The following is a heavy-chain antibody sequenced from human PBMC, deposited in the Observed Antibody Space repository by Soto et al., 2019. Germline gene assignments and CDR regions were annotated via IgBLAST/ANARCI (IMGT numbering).Heavy chain of an antibody. Sequence: GRNNTPPGKGLERIGSIYYSGSTYYNPSLKSRVTISVDTSKNQFSLKLSSVTAADTAVYYCARRGVQQLANYYYGMDVRGQGTTVTVSS. J-gene: IGHJ6*02. CDR3: ARRGVQQLANYYYGMDV. CDR2: IYYSGST. V-gene: IGHV4-39*01. D-gene: IGHD6-13*01.